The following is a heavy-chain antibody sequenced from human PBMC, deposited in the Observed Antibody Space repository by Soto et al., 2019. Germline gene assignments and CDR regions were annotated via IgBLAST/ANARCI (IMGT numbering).Heavy chain of an antibody. Sequence: QVQLVESGGGVVQPGRSLRLSCAASGFTFSSYGMHWVRQAPGKGLEWVAVIWYDGSNKYYADSVKGRFTISRDNSKNTLYLQMNSLRAEDTAVHYCARDQSGGNREPDYWGQGTLVTVSS. D-gene: IGHD2-15*01. CDR2: IWYDGSNK. J-gene: IGHJ4*02. CDR1: GFTFSSYG. V-gene: IGHV3-33*01. CDR3: ARDQSGGNREPDY.